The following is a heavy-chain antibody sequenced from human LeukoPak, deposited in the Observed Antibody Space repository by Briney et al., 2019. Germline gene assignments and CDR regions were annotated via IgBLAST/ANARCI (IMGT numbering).Heavy chain of an antibody. CDR3: AKDLRGSYSYFDY. V-gene: IGHV3-30*18. CDR2: ISYDGSNK. Sequence: GGSLRLSCAASGFTFSSYGMHWVRQAPGKGLEWVAVISYDGSNKYYADSVKGRFTISRDNSKNTLYLQLNSLRADDTAVYYCAKDLRGSYSYFDYWGQGTLVTVSS. J-gene: IGHJ4*02. D-gene: IGHD1-26*01. CDR1: GFTFSSYG.